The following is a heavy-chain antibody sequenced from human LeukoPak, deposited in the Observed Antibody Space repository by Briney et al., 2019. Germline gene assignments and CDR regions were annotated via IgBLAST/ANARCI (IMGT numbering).Heavy chain of an antibody. J-gene: IGHJ4*02. Sequence: APVKVSCKASGYTFTSYGISWVRQAPGQGLEWMGWISAYNGNTNYAQKLQGRVTMTTDTSTSTAYMELRSLRSDDTAVYYCARDLRCGGDCYSEDFDYWGQGTLVTVSS. CDR1: GYTFTSYG. V-gene: IGHV1-18*01. D-gene: IGHD2-21*02. CDR2: ISAYNGNT. CDR3: ARDLRCGGDCYSEDFDY.